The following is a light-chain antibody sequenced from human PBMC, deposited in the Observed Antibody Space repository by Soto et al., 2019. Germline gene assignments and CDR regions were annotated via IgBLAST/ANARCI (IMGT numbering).Light chain of an antibody. V-gene: IGKV1-5*03. Sequence: DIQMTQSPSTLSASVGDRVTITCRASQSISSWLAWYQQKPGKAPKLLIYKASSLESGVPSRFNGSGSGTECTLTISSLQPDDFATYYCQRYNSSPWTFGQGTKVEIK. CDR1: QSISSW. CDR3: QRYNSSPWT. J-gene: IGKJ1*01. CDR2: KAS.